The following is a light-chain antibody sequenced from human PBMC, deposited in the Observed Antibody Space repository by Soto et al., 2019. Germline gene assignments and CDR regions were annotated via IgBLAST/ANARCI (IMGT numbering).Light chain of an antibody. CDR1: SSNIGGNT. CDR3: ATWDDSLNGDV. Sequence: QPVLTQPPSASGTPGQRVTISCSGSSSNIGGNTVNWYQQLPGTAPKLLIYSDNQRPSGVPDRFSGSKSGTSASLAISGLQSEDEADYYCATWDDSLNGDVFGTGTKLTVL. V-gene: IGLV1-44*01. J-gene: IGLJ1*01. CDR2: SDN.